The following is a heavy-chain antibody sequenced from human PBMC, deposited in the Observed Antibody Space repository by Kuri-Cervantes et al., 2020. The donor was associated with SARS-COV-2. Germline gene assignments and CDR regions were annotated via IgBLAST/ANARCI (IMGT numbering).Heavy chain of an antibody. CDR3: ARSGSAPYYYCGMDV. CDR1: VYTFINFY. D-gene: IGHD3-10*01. J-gene: IGHJ6*02. Sequence: ASVKVSCKASVYTFINFYLNWVRQAPGQGLEWMGRISAYNGNTNYAQKFQGRVTMTTDTSTSTAYMDLRSLRSDDTAVYYCARSGSAPYYYCGMDVWGQGTTVTVSS. V-gene: IGHV1-18*01. CDR2: ISAYNGNT.